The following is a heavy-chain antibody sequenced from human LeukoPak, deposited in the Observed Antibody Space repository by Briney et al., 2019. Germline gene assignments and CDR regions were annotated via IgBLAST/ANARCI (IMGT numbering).Heavy chain of an antibody. J-gene: IGHJ3*02. CDR1: GGSISSSSYY. CDR3: ARGLNYDFWSGPTRWGYAFDI. V-gene: IGHV4-39*07. CDR2: IYYSGST. Sequence: SETLSLTCTVSGGSISSSSYYWGWIRQPPGKGLEWIGSIYYSGSTYYNPSLKSRVTISVDTSKNQFSLGLSSVTAADTAVYYCARGLNYDFWSGPTRWGYAFDIWGQGTMVTVSS. D-gene: IGHD3-3*01.